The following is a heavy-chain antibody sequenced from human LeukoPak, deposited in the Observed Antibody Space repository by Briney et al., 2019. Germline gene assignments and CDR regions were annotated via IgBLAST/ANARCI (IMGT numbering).Heavy chain of an antibody. Sequence: GGSLRLSCAASGFTFSSYDMHWVRQATGRGLEWVSAIGTAGDTYYPGSVKGRFTISRENAKNSLYLQMNSLRAGDTAVYYCARAGVYGDYGYWGQGTLVTVSS. CDR1: GFTFSSYD. CDR2: IGTAGDT. CDR3: ARAGVYGDYGY. V-gene: IGHV3-13*01. J-gene: IGHJ4*02. D-gene: IGHD4-17*01.